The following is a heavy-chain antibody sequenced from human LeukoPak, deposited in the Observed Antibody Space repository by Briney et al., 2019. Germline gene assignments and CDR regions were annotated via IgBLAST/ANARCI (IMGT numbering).Heavy chain of an antibody. CDR2: ISSSSGHI. J-gene: IGHJ6*04. CDR1: GFTFSSYT. CDR3: AELGITMIGGV. V-gene: IGHV3-21*01. D-gene: IGHD3-10*02. Sequence: GGSLRLSCAASGFTFSSYTMNWVRQAPGKGLEWVSSISSSSGHINYADSVKGRITISRDNAKNSLYLQMYSLRAEDTAVYYCAELGITMIGGVWGKGTTVTISS.